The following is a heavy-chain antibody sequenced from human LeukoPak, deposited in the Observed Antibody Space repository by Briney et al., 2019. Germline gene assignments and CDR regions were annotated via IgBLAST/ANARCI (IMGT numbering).Heavy chain of an antibody. CDR2: INPSGGRT. J-gene: IGHJ4*02. V-gene: IGHV1-46*01. Sequence: ASVKVSCKASGYTFTSYYMHWVRQAPGQGLEWMGMINPSGGRTSYARKFQGRVTMTRDTSTGTVYMELSSLRFEDTAVYYCARGGAAVGTYWGQGTLVTVSS. D-gene: IGHD6-13*01. CDR3: ARGGAAVGTY. CDR1: GYTFTSYY.